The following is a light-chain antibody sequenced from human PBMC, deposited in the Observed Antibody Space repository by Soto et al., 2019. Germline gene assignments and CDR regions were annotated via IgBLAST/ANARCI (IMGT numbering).Light chain of an antibody. J-gene: IGKJ1*01. CDR1: QSVSSY. V-gene: IGKV3-15*01. Sequence: EIVLTQSPATLSLSPGERATLSCRASQSVSSYLAWYQQKPGQAPRLLIFGASTRAADIPDRFTGSGFGTEFTLTISSLQSGDCAVYFCQHYNDWPTFGQGTRVEVK. CDR2: GAS. CDR3: QHYNDWPT.